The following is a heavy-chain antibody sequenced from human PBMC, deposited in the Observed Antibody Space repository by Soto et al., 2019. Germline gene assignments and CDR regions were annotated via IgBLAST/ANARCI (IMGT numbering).Heavy chain of an antibody. CDR3: SRAQWDCYILTGRLWGALDI. V-gene: IGHV4-30-2*01. CDR2: SFHSGST. Sequence: QLQLQESGSGLVKPSQTLSLSCAVSGGSISSGGYSWNWIRQPLGKGLERIGYSFHSGSTHYNESLKSRVTMSVDRSKNLISLRLTSVTAADSAVYYCSRAQWDCYILTGRLWGALDIWGQGTMVTVSS. CDR1: GGSISSGGYS. D-gene: IGHD3-9*01. J-gene: IGHJ3*02.